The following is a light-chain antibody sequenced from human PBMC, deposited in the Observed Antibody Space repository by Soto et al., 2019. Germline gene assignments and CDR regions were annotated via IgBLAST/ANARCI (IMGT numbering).Light chain of an antibody. V-gene: IGKV3-11*01. CDR3: QHRSNWPSWT. Sequence: EIVITQSPATLSVSPGERATLSCRASQSVSSNLAWYQQKPGQAPRLLIYDASNRATGIPARFSGSGSGTDFTLTISSLETEDLAVYYCQHRSNWPSWTFGAGTKVDIK. CDR1: QSVSSN. J-gene: IGKJ1*01. CDR2: DAS.